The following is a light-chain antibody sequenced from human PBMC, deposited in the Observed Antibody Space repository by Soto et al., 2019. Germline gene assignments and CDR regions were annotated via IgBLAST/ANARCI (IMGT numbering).Light chain of an antibody. CDR2: WAS. CDR3: QQYYSTPLT. Sequence: DFVVTQSPDSLPVSLGERATINCKSSQSVLYSSDNKNYLAWYQQKPGQPPKLLIYWASTRESGVPDRFSGSGSGTDFTLTINSLQAEDVAVYYCQQYYSTPLTFGEGTKVEIK. J-gene: IGKJ4*01. CDR1: QSVLYSSDNKNY. V-gene: IGKV4-1*01.